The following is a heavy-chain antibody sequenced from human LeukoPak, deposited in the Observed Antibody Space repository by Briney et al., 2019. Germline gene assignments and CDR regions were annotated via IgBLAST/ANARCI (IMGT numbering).Heavy chain of an antibody. CDR3: AKPLVSGSYPHYFDY. D-gene: IGHD1-26*01. J-gene: IGHJ4*02. Sequence: GGSLRLSCAASGFTFSSYAMSWVRQAPGKGLEWVSAISGSGGSTYYADSVKGRFTISRDNSKNTLYLQMNSLRAEDTAVYYCAKPLVSGSYPHYFDYWGQGTLVTVSS. CDR1: GFTFSSYA. V-gene: IGHV3-23*01. CDR2: ISGSGGST.